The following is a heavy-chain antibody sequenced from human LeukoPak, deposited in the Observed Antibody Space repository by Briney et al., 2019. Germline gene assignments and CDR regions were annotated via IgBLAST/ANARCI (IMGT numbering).Heavy chain of an antibody. CDR1: GGSISSGGYY. Sequence: PSQTLSLTCTVSGGSISSGGYYWSWIRQPPGKGLEWIGEINHSGSTNYNPSLKSRVTISVDTSKNQFSLKLSSVTAADTAVYYCARGPRHGNTMGVTRQRNYYYYYGMDVWGQGTTVTVSS. J-gene: IGHJ6*02. CDR2: INHSGST. CDR3: ARGPRHGNTMGVTRQRNYYYYYGMDV. V-gene: IGHV4-30-2*01. D-gene: IGHD2-21*02.